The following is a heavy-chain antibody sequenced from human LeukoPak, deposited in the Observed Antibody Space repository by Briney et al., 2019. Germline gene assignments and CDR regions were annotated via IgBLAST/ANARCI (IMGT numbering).Heavy chain of an antibody. CDR2: IYYSGSA. CDR1: GGSISSYY. Sequence: SETLSLTCTVSGGSISSYYWSWIRQPPGKGLEWIGYIYYSGSANYNPSLKSRVTISVDTSKNQFSLKLSSVTAADTAVYYCARNHIAVAGMSGSYNWFDPWGQGTLVTVSS. J-gene: IGHJ5*02. V-gene: IGHV4-59*08. CDR3: ARNHIAVAGMSGSYNWFDP. D-gene: IGHD6-19*01.